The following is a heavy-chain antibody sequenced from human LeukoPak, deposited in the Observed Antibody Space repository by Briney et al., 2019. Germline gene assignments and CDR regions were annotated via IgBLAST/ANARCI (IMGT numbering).Heavy chain of an antibody. CDR3: ARVLRYFDWLFLQLYYFDY. CDR2: IYPGDSDT. CDR1: GYSFTSYW. D-gene: IGHD3-9*01. V-gene: IGHV5-51*01. J-gene: IGHJ4*02. Sequence: GESLKISCKGSGYSFTSYWVGWVRQMPGKGLEWMGIIYPGDSDTRYSPSSQGQVTISADKSISTAYLQWSSLKASDTAMYYCARVLRYFDWLFLQLYYFDYWGQGTLVTVSS.